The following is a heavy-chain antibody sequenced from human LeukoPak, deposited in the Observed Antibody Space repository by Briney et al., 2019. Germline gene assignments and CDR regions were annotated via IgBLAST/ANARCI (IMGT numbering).Heavy chain of an antibody. CDR3: ARIPAPYYYESSGYYYDY. J-gene: IGHJ4*02. D-gene: IGHD3-22*01. CDR1: GFTFSSYA. Sequence: GGSLRLSCAASGFTFSSYAMHWVRQAPGKGLEWVAVISYVGSNKNYVDSVKGRFTISRDNSKNTLYLPMNSLRAEDTAVYYCARIPAPYYYESSGYYYDYWGQGTLVTVSS. CDR2: ISYVGSNK. V-gene: IGHV3-30-3*01.